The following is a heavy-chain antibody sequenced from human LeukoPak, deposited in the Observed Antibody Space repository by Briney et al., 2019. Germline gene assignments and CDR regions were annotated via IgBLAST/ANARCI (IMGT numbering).Heavy chain of an antibody. CDR3: ARGKDPMVRGGSAFDI. Sequence: PGGSLRLSCAVSGFTFSSYWMNWVRQAPGKGLEWVANIKQDGSEKYYVDSVKGRFTVSRDNAKNSLYLQMNSLRAEDTAVYYCARGKDPMVRGGSAFDIWGQGTMVTVSS. CDR2: IKQDGSEK. CDR1: GFTFSSYW. V-gene: IGHV3-7*01. D-gene: IGHD3-10*01. J-gene: IGHJ3*02.